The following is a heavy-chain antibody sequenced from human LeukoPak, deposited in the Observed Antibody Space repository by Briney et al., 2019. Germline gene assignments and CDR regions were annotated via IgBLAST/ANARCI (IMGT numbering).Heavy chain of an antibody. J-gene: IGHJ4*02. D-gene: IGHD2-15*01. V-gene: IGHV3-30*02. CDR2: IRYDGSNE. CDR1: GFTFSSYG. Sequence: GGSLRLSCAASGFTFSSYGMHWVRQAPGKGLEWVAFIRYDGSNEYYADSVKGRFTISRDNSKNTLYLQMNSLRAEDTAVYYCAKFVGLLTNFDYWGQGTLVTVSS. CDR3: AKFVGLLTNFDY.